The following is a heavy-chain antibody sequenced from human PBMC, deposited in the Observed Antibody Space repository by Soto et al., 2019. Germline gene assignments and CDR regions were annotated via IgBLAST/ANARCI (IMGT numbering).Heavy chain of an antibody. CDR1: GFTFSNAL. J-gene: IGHJ3*02. V-gene: IGHV3-15*01. Sequence: GGSLRLSCAASGFTFSNALMSWVRQAPGKGLEWVGRIKSKTDGGTTDYAAPVKGRFTISRDDSKNTLYLQMNSLKTDDTAVYYCTTDVRALTGEWLGAFDIWGQGTMVTVSS. CDR3: TTDVRALTGEWLGAFDI. D-gene: IGHD7-27*01. CDR2: IKSKTDGGTT.